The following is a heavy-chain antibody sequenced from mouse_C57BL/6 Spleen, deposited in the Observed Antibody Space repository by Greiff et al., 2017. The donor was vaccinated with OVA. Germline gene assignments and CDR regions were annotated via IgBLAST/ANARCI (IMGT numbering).Heavy chain of an antibody. Sequence: QVQLKESDAELVKPGASVKISCKVSGYTFTDHTIHWMKQRPEQGLEWIGYIYPRDGSTKYNEKFKGKATLTADKSSSTAYMQLNSLTSEDSAVYFCALYYYGSSGSYAMDYWGQGTSVTVSS. CDR1: GYTFTDHT. CDR2: IYPRDGST. J-gene: IGHJ4*01. D-gene: IGHD1-1*01. V-gene: IGHV1-78*01. CDR3: ALYYYGSSGSYAMDY.